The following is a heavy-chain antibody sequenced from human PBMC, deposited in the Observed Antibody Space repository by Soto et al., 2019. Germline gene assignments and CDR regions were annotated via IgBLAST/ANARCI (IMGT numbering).Heavy chain of an antibody. V-gene: IGHV1-69*13. CDR1: GVTFSSYA. CDR2: IIPIFGTA. J-gene: IGHJ6*02. Sequence: SVKVSCKASGVTFSSYAISWVRQAPGQGLEWMGGIIPIFGTANYAQKFQGRVTITADESTSTAYMELSSLRSEDTAVYYCAGVESSSSLYYYYYGMDVWGQGTTVT. D-gene: IGHD6-6*01. CDR3: AGVESSSSLYYYYYGMDV.